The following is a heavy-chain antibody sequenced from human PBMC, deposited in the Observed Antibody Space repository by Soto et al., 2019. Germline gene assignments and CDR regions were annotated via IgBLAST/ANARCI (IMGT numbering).Heavy chain of an antibody. J-gene: IGHJ5*02. CDR1: GFTFSRHG. V-gene: IGHV3-30*18. CDR3: AKRLWTEPGEFKNWFDR. Sequence: PGGSLRLSCATSGFTFSRHGMHWLRQAPGKGLEWVAFISYDGTNEYYGDSVKGRFTISRDNSNNTLFLQMISPRPEDTAVYYCAKRLWTEPGEFKNWFDRWGQGPLVTVSS. D-gene: IGHD3-10*01. CDR2: ISYDGTNE.